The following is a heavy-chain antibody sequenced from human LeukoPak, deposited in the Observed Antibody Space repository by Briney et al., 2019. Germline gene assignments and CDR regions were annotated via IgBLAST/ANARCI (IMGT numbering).Heavy chain of an antibody. D-gene: IGHD6-13*01. Sequence: GGSLRLSCAASGFTFSSYAMSWVRQAPGKGLEWVSAISGSGGSTYYADSVKGRFTISRDNSKNTLYLQMNSLGAEDTAVYYCAIRPGYSSSWATFDYWGQGTLVTVSS. CDR3: AIRPGYSSSWATFDY. J-gene: IGHJ4*02. V-gene: IGHV3-23*01. CDR2: ISGSGGST. CDR1: GFTFSSYA.